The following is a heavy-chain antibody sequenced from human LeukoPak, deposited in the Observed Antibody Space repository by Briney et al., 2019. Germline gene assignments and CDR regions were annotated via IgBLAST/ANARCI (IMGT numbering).Heavy chain of an antibody. Sequence: PSETLSFTCSVSGDSIGLGFYWGWIRQPPGKGLEWIGSVYPSGATNYNPALKSRVTLSVDPSKNQFSLKLSSVTAADTAVYFCASPRGDDSGGYYTWYFHHWGQGILVTVSS. D-gene: IGHD3-22*01. CDR1: GDSIGLGFY. J-gene: IGHJ1*01. V-gene: IGHV4-38-2*02. CDR2: VYPSGAT. CDR3: ASPRGDDSGGYYTWYFHH.